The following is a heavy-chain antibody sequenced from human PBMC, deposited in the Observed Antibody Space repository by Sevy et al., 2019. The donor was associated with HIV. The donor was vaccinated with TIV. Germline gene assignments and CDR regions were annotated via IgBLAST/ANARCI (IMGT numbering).Heavy chain of an antibody. CDR3: VKGGRYYDNGGYSPFDY. CDR1: GFTFSSYA. D-gene: IGHD3-22*01. CDR2: FSPSGDNT. Sequence: GGSLRLSCAASGFTFSSYAMSWVRQAPGKGLEWVSTFSPSGDNTYYVDSVKGRFTISRDNSKNTLYLQMNRLRAEDTAVYFCVKGGRYYDNGGYSPFDYWGQGTLDTVSS. J-gene: IGHJ4*02. V-gene: IGHV3-23*01.